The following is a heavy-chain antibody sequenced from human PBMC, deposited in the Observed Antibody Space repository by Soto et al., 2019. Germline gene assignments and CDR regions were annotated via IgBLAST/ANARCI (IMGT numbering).Heavy chain of an antibody. CDR1: GGSISSSSYY. D-gene: IGHD1-1*01. CDR2: IYYSGST. J-gene: IGHJ5*02. V-gene: IGHV4-39*01. CDR3: ARRHNWNDAWFDP. Sequence: SETLSLTCTVSGGSISSSSYYWGWIRQPPGKGLEWIGSIYYSGSTYYNPSLKSRVTISVDTSKNQFSLKLSSVTAADTAVYYCARRHNWNDAWFDPWGQGTLVTVSS.